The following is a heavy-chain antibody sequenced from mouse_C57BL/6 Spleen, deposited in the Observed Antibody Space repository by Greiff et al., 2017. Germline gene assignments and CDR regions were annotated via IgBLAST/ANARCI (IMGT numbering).Heavy chain of an antibody. J-gene: IGHJ3*01. CDR3: ARREGYDATSFAY. CDR2: IDPSDSYT. Sequence: QVQLQQPGAELVRPGTSVKLSCKASGYTFTSYWMHWVKQRPGQGLEWIGVIDPSDSYTNYTQKFKGKATLTVDTSSSTAYMQLSSRTSEDSAVYYCARREGYDATSFAYWGQGTLVTVSA. V-gene: IGHV1-59*01. CDR1: GYTFTSYW. D-gene: IGHD2-2*01.